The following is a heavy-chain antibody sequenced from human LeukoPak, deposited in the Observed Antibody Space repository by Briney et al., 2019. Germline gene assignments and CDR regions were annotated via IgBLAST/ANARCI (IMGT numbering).Heavy chain of an antibody. Sequence: SQTLSLTCAISGDSVSSNSVAWNWIRQSPSRGLEWLGRTYYRSKWYNDYAISVKSRITINPDTSKNQFSLQLNSVTPEDTAVYYCARDLTVAAWGNWFDSWGQGTLVTVSS. D-gene: IGHD6-19*01. CDR2: TYYRSKWYN. CDR1: GDSVSSNSVA. V-gene: IGHV6-1*01. J-gene: IGHJ5*01. CDR3: ARDLTVAAWGNWFDS.